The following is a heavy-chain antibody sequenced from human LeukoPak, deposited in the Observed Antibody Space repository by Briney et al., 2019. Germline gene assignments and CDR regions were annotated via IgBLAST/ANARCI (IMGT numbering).Heavy chain of an antibody. CDR1: GFTVSSNY. J-gene: IGHJ6*03. V-gene: IGHV3-66*02. CDR3: ARDGYDFYYYYYMDV. Sequence: PGGSLRLSCAASGFTVSSNYMSWVRQAPGKGLEWVSVIYSGGSTYYADSVKGRFTISRDNSKNTLYLQMNSLRAEDTAVYYCARDGYDFYYYYYMDVWGQGTLVTVSS. D-gene: IGHD5-24*01. CDR2: IYSGGST.